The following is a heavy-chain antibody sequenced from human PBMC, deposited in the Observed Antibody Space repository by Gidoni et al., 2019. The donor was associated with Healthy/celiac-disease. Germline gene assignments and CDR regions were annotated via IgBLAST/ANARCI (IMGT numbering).Heavy chain of an antibody. D-gene: IGHD2-15*01. V-gene: IGHV3-15*01. J-gene: IGHJ4*02. CDR3: TTGPFYCSGGSCYGDY. CDR2: IKSKTDGGTT. CDR1: GFTFSNAW. Sequence: EVQLVESGGGLVKPGGSLSLSCAASGFTFSNAWRSWVRQAPGKGLEWVGRIKSKTDGGTTDYAAPVKGRFTISRDDSKNTLYLQMNSLKTEDTAVYYCTTGPFYCSGGSCYGDYWGQGTLVTVSS.